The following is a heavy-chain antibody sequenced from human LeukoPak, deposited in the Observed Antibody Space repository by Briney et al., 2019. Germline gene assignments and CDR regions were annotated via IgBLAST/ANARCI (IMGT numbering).Heavy chain of an antibody. CDR1: EYTFTVYY. CDR3: ARADTAMCKRVSAFYI. J-gene: IGHJ3*02. V-gene: IGHV1-2*02. CDR2: INPNSGGT. D-gene: IGHD5-18*01. Sequence: ASVKVSCKASEYTFTVYYIHWVRQAPGQGLEWMGWINPNSGGTNYAQKFQGRVTMTRDTSISTACMELSRLRSVDTAVYYCARADTAMCKRVSAFYIWGDGKMVTVSS.